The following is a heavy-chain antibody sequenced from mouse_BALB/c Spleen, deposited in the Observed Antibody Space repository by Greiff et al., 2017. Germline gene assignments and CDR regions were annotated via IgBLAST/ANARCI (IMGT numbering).Heavy chain of an antibody. CDR3: NHKDYAMDY. J-gene: IGHJ4*01. CDR2: IDPENGDT. Sequence: VQLKQSGAELVRSGASVKLSCTASGFNIKDYYMHWVKQRPEQGLEWIGWIDPENGDTEYAPKFQGKATMTADTSSNTAYLQLSSLTSEDTAVYYCNHKDYAMDYWGQGTSVTVSS. CDR1: GFNIKDYY. V-gene: IGHV14-4*02.